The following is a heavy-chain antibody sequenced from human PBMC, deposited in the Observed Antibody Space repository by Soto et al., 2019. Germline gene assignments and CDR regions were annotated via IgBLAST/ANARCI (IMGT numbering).Heavy chain of an antibody. V-gene: IGHV3-33*01. CDR3: ARGEECTDEAFDI. CDR1: GFSVSNYG. Sequence: QVQLVESGGGVVQPGQSLRLSCAASGFSVSNYGMHWVRQAPGKGLEWVAVVWKDGNTKHYGDSVKGRVTISRYNSKNTLELEMSSLRGEDTAVYYCARGEECTDEAFDIWGQGTRVTVAS. J-gene: IGHJ3*02. D-gene: IGHD3-3*01. CDR2: VWKDGNTK.